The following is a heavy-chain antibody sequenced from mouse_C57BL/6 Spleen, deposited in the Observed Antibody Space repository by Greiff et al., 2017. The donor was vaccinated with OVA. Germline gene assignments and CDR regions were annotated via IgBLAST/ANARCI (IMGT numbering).Heavy chain of an antibody. Sequence: QVQLQQSGAELMKPGASVKLSCKATGYTFTGYWIEWVKQRPGHGLEWIGEILPGSGSTNYNEKFKGKATFTADTSSNTAYMQLNRLTTEDSAIYYCARNMMGAMDYWGQGTSVTVSS. J-gene: IGHJ4*01. D-gene: IGHD2-3*01. V-gene: IGHV1-9*01. CDR1: GYTFTGYW. CDR3: ARNMMGAMDY. CDR2: ILPGSGST.